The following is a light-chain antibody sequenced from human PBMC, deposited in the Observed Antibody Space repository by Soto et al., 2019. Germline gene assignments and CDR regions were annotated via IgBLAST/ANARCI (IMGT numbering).Light chain of an antibody. CDR3: SSYTSSSTWV. V-gene: IGLV2-14*01. J-gene: IGLJ2*01. CDR2: EVN. CDR1: SSDVGGYNY. Sequence: QSALTQPASVSGSPGQSITISCAGTSSDVGGYNYVSWYQQLPGKAPKLMISEVNNRPSGVSNRFSGSKSGNTASLTISGLQAEDEADYYCSSYTSSSTWVFDGGTKVTVL.